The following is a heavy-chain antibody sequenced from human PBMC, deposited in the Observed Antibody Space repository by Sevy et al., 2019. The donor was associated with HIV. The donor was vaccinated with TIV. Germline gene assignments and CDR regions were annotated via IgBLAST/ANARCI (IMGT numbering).Heavy chain of an antibody. D-gene: IGHD3-3*01. CDR1: GFTFSSYA. J-gene: IGHJ4*02. CDR2: ISGSGGST. V-gene: IGHV3-23*01. CDR3: AKAVLRFLEWLLFFDY. Sequence: GGSLRPSCAASGFTFSSYAMSWVRQAPGKGLEWVSAISGSGGSTYYADSVKGRFTISRDNSKNTLYLQMNSLRAEDTAVYYCAKAVLRFLEWLLFFDYWGQGTLVTVSS.